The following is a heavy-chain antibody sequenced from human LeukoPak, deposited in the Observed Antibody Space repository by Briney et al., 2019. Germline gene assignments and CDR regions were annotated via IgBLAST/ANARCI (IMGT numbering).Heavy chain of an antibody. J-gene: IGHJ4*02. Sequence: GGSLRLSCAASGFTFSSYAMHWVRQAPGKGLEYVSAISMHGGDTYYANSVKGRFTISRDNSKNALYLQMGSLRAEDMAVYSCARVLRDASGYYDYWGQGTLVTVSS. CDR3: ARVLRDASGYYDY. CDR2: ISMHGGDT. CDR1: GFTFSSYA. V-gene: IGHV3-64*01. D-gene: IGHD3-22*01.